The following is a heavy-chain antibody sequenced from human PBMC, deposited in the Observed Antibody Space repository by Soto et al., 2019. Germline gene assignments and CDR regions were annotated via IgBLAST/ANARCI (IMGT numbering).Heavy chain of an antibody. D-gene: IGHD3-3*01. CDR3: ARRGYDFWSGTEGGMDV. CDR2: ISSSSSYT. V-gene: IGHV3-11*06. J-gene: IGHJ6*02. CDR1: GFTFSDYY. Sequence: QVQLVESGGGLVKPGGSLRLSCAASGFTFSDYYMSWIRQAPGKGLEWVSYISSSSSYTNYADSVKGRFIISRDNAKNSLYLQMNSLRAEDTAVYYCARRGYDFWSGTEGGMDVWGQGTTVTVSS.